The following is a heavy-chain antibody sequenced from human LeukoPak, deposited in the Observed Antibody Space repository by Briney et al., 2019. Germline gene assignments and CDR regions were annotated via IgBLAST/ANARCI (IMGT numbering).Heavy chain of an antibody. CDR1: GYTFIRYG. CDR3: ARYYSDYYFDY. Sequence: ASVKVTCKASGYTFIRYGMNWVRQAPGQGLEWMGWINTNTGNPTYAQGITGRFVFSLDTSVSTAYLQISSLKAEDTAVYYCARYYSDYYFDYWGQGTLVTVSS. D-gene: IGHD2/OR15-2a*01. V-gene: IGHV7-4-1*02. CDR2: INTNTGNP. J-gene: IGHJ4*02.